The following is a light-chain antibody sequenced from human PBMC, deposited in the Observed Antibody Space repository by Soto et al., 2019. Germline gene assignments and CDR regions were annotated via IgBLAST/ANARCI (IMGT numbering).Light chain of an antibody. Sequence: DIQMAQSPSSLSASVGDRVSITCRASLNIGTYLNWYQQTPGQAPRLLIHSVFALQSGVPSRFSGSGSGTEFTLTSSSLQPEDSATYYCHQGYSSPQTFGHGTKLEI. V-gene: IGKV1-39*01. CDR2: SVF. CDR1: LNIGTY. CDR3: HQGYSSPQT. J-gene: IGKJ2*01.